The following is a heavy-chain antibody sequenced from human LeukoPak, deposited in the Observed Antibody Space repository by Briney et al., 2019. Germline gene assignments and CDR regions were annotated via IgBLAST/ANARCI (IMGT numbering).Heavy chain of an antibody. D-gene: IGHD6-13*01. CDR2: INTNTGNP. V-gene: IGHV7-4-1*02. CDR1: GYTFTSYA. CDR3: ARGGSGIAAAGTKFGC. Sequence: GASVKVSCKASGYTFTSYAMNWVRQAPGQGLEWMGWINTNTGNPTYAQGFTGRFVFSLDTSVSTAYLQISSLKAEDTAVYYCARGGSGIAAAGTKFGCWGQGTLVTVSS. J-gene: IGHJ4*02.